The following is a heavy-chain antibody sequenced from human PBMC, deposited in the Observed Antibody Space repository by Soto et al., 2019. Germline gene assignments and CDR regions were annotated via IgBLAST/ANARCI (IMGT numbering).Heavy chain of an antibody. J-gene: IGHJ4*02. CDR1: GGSISRYY. Sequence: PSETLSLTCTVSGGSISRYYWSWIRQPPGKGLEWIGYIYYSGSTNYNPSLKSRVTISVDTSKNQFSLKLSSVTAADTAVYYCARKVLGEGYFDYWGQGTLVTVSS. CDR2: IYYSGST. D-gene: IGHD2-8*01. V-gene: IGHV4-59*01. CDR3: ARKVLGEGYFDY.